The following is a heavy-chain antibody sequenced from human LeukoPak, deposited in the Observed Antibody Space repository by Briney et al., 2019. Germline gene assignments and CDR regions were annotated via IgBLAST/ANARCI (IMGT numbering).Heavy chain of an antibody. J-gene: IGHJ4*02. V-gene: IGHV3-15*01. CDR1: GFTFSNAW. CDR2: IKSKTDGGTT. D-gene: IGHD6-19*01. CDR3: TTTPGYSSGWYDVDY. Sequence: GGSLRLSCAASGFTFSNAWMSWVRQAPAKGLEWVGRIKSKTDGGTTDYAAPVKGRFTISRDDSKNTLYLQMNSLQTEDTAVYYCTTTPGYSSGWYDVDYWGQGNLVTVSS.